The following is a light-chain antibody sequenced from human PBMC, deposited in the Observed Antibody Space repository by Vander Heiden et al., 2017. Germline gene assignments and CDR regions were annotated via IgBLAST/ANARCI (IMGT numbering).Light chain of an antibody. CDR2: GAS. CDR3: QQDGSSLYT. J-gene: IGKJ2*01. Sequence: EIVLTQSPGTLSLSPGERATLSCRASQSVSSIYLAWYQQQPGQATRLLIYGASSRATGIPDRFSGSGSGTDFSLTSSRLEPEDFTVYYCQQDGSSLYTFGQGTKLEIK. V-gene: IGKV3-20*01. CDR1: QSVSSIY.